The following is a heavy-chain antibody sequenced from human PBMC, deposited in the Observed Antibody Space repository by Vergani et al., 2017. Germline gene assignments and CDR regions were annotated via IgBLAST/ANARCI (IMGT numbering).Heavy chain of an antibody. V-gene: IGHV5-51*01. CDR3: ARLPDYGDYVGWFDP. CDR1: GYSFTSYW. Sequence: VQLVQSGAEVKTPGESLKISCKGSGYSFTSYWIGWVRQLPGKGLEWMGIIYPGDSDTRYSPSFQGRVTISADKSLSTAYQQWSRLKASDTAMYYCARLPDYGDYVGWFDPWGQGTLVTVSS. CDR2: IYPGDSDT. D-gene: IGHD4-17*01. J-gene: IGHJ5*02.